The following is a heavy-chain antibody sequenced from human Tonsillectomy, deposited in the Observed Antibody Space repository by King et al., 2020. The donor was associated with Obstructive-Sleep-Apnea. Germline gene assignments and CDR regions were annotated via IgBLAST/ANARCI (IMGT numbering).Heavy chain of an antibody. CDR3: ARGLASLDWPLDY. V-gene: IGHV4-39*07. CDR2: IHHSGST. Sequence: QLQESGPGLVRPSETLSLTCSVSGASISSTDSYWGWVRQPPGNGLDWIASIHHSGSTHDNASLKSRVRISLDTSKNQFSLKLTSVTAADTAMYYCARGLASLDWPLDYWGQGILVTVSS. D-gene: IGHD3/OR15-3a*01. J-gene: IGHJ4*02. CDR1: GASISSTDSY.